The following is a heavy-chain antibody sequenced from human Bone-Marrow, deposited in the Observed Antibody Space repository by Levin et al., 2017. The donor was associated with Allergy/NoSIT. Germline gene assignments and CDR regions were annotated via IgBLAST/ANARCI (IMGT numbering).Heavy chain of an antibody. Sequence: PSETLSLTCTVSGGSISSYYWSWIRQPPGKGLEWIGYIHYRGNTYYSPSLQSRVTISVDTSKNQFSLQLNSVTAADTAVYYCARDAHDYGGDFGMDVWGQGTTVTVSS. V-gene: IGHV4-59*01. J-gene: IGHJ6*02. CDR3: ARDAHDYGGDFGMDV. CDR2: IHYRGNT. CDR1: GGSISSYY. D-gene: IGHD4-23*01.